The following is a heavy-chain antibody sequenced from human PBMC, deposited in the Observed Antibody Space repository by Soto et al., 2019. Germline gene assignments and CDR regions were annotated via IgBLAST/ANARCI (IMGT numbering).Heavy chain of an antibody. CDR2: IYYSGST. Sequence: QVQLQESGPGLVKPSETLSLTCTVSGGSISSYYWSWIRQPPGKGLEWIGYIYYSGSTNYNPSLKSRVTISVDTSKNQFSLKLSSVTAADTAVYYCARHKSTHYDILTGLTNYYMDVWGKGTTVTVSS. D-gene: IGHD3-9*01. CDR1: GGSISSYY. J-gene: IGHJ6*03. CDR3: ARHKSTHYDILTGLTNYYMDV. V-gene: IGHV4-59*08.